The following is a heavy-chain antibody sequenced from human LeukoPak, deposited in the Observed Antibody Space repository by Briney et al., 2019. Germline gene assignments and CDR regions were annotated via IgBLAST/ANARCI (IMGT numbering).Heavy chain of an antibody. Sequence: GASVKVSCKASGYTFTGYYMHWVRQAPGQGLEWMGWINPNSGGTNYAQKFQGRVTMTRDTSISTAYMELSRLRSDDTAVYYCARGNILTGLVDYYYYMDVWGKGTTVTISS. CDR1: GYTFTGYY. D-gene: IGHD3-9*01. CDR3: ARGNILTGLVDYYYYMDV. J-gene: IGHJ6*03. CDR2: INPNSGGT. V-gene: IGHV1-2*02.